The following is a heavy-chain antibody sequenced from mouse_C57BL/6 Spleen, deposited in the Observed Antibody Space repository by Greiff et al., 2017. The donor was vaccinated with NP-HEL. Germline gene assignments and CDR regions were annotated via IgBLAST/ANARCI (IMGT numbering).Heavy chain of an antibody. D-gene: IGHD3-3*01. J-gene: IGHJ1*03. CDR3: ARDRARYFDV. CDR1: GFTFSSYA. CDR2: ISDGGSYT. V-gene: IGHV5-4*01. Sequence: EVHLVESGGGLVKPGGSLKLSCAASGFTFSSYAMSWVRQTPEKRLEWVATISDGGSYTYYPDNVKGRFTISRDNAKNNLYLQMSHLKSEDTAMYYCARDRARYFDVWGTGTTVTVSS.